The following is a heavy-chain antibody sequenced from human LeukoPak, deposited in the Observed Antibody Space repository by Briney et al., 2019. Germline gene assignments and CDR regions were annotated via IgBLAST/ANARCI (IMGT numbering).Heavy chain of an antibody. V-gene: IGHV4-4*02. J-gene: IGHJ4*02. CDR2: VNLQGST. CDR3: AREGGPYRPLDY. Sequence: SETLSLTCGVSGGSITNTNYWTWVRQPPGKGLEWIGEVNLQGSTNYNPSLMGRVAISVDTSENHISLQLTSVTAADTAVYYWAREGGPYRPLDYSGQGTLVTVSS. CDR1: GGSITNTNY.